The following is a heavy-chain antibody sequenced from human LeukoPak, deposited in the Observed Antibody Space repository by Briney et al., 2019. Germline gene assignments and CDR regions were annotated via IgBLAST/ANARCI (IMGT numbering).Heavy chain of an antibody. CDR3: ARAYCSSTSCLRFDP. D-gene: IGHD2-2*01. Sequence: ASVKVSCKASGYTFTSYDINWVRQATGQGLEWMGWMNPNSGGTNYAQKFQGRVTMTRDTSISTAYMELSRLRSDDTAVYYCARAYCSSTSCLRFDPWGQGTLVTVSS. J-gene: IGHJ5*02. CDR2: MNPNSGGT. CDR1: GYTFTSYD. V-gene: IGHV1-2*02.